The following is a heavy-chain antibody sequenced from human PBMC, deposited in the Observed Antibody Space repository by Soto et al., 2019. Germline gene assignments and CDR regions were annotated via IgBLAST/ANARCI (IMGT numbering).Heavy chain of an antibody. CDR1: GGSISSSNW. V-gene: IGHV4-4*02. J-gene: IGHJ4*02. Sequence: QVQLQESGPGLVKPSGTLSLTCAVSGGSISSSNWWSWVRQPPGKGLEWIGEIYHSGSTNYNPSLKGRVTIPVDKSKTQFSLKLSSVTAADTAVYYCARAYYGSGNITQGVYWGQGTLVTVSS. CDR2: IYHSGST. D-gene: IGHD3-10*01. CDR3: ARAYYGSGNITQGVY.